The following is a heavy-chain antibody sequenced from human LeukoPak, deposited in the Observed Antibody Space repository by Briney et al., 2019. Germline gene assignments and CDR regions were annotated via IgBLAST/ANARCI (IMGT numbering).Heavy chain of an antibody. D-gene: IGHD5-18*01. V-gene: IGHV1-2*04. Sequence: ASVKVSCKASGYTFTGYYMHWVRQAPGQGLEWMGWINPNSGGTNYAQKFQGWVTITRDTSASTAYMELSSLRSEDTAVYYCARFGYSYGNDAFDIWGQGTMVTVSS. CDR1: GYTFTGYY. J-gene: IGHJ3*02. CDR2: INPNSGGT. CDR3: ARFGYSYGNDAFDI.